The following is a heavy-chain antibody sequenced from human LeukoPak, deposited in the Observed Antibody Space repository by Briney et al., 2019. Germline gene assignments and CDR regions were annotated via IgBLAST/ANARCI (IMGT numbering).Heavy chain of an antibody. D-gene: IGHD3-22*01. Sequence: SETLSLTSTVSGGSISSYYWSWIRQPPGKGLEWIGYIYYSGSTNYNPSLKSRVTISVDTSKNQFSLKLSSVTAADTAVYYCARDLIRYDSSGYYYHDAFDIWGQGTMVTVSS. CDR3: ARDLIRYDSSGYYYHDAFDI. V-gene: IGHV4-59*01. CDR1: GGSISSYY. J-gene: IGHJ3*02. CDR2: IYYSGST.